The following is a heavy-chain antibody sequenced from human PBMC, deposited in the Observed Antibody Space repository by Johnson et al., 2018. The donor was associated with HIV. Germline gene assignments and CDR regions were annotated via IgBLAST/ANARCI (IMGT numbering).Heavy chain of an antibody. CDR2: INWNGGST. CDR3: ARVLCSGGSCYSDAFDI. V-gene: IGHV3-20*04. J-gene: IGHJ3*02. Sequence: EVQLVESGGGVVRPGGSLRLSCAASGFTFDDYGMSWVRQAPGKGLEWVSGINWNGGSTGYADSVKGRFTISRDNAKNSLYLQMNSLRAEDTALYYCARVLCSGGSCYSDAFDIWGQGTMVTVSS. D-gene: IGHD2-15*01. CDR1: GFTFDDYG.